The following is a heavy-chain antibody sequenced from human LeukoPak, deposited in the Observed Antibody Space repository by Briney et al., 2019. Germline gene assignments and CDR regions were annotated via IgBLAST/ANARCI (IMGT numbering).Heavy chain of an antibody. D-gene: IGHD1-26*01. J-gene: IGHJ4*02. CDR3: ARAHSGSTGFWDD. Sequence: GGSLRLSCAASGFTFSSYAMSWVRQAPGKGLEWVSAISGSGGSTYYADSVKGRFTISRDNAKNTVDLQMNSLRAEDTAVYYCARAHSGSTGFWDDWGQGTLVTVSS. CDR2: ISGSGGST. V-gene: IGHV3-23*01. CDR1: GFTFSSYA.